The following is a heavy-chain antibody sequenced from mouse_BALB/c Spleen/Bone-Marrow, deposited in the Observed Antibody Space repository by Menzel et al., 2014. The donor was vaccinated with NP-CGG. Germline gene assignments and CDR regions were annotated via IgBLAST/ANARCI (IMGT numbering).Heavy chain of an antibody. Sequence: QVQLKQSGAELVRPGASVTLSCKASGYTFTDYEMHWVKQTPVHGLEWIGAIDPETGGTAYNQKFKGKATLTADKSSSTAYMELRSLTSEDSAAYYCTRSLVRRFAYWGQGTLVTVSA. CDR3: TRSLVRRFAY. D-gene: IGHD2-14*01. CDR1: GYTFTDYE. CDR2: IDPETGGT. V-gene: IGHV1-15*01. J-gene: IGHJ3*01.